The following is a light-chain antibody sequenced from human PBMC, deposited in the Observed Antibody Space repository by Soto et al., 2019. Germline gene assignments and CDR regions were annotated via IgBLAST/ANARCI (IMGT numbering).Light chain of an antibody. J-gene: IGKJ3*01. CDR3: QQSYSTPFS. CDR1: QGISSY. V-gene: IGKV1-39*01. Sequence: IQLTHSPSYLTASVGVRVTITCRASQGISSYLAWYQQKPGKAPKLLIYVASSLQSGVPSRFSGSGSGTDFTLTISSLQPEDFATYYCQQSYSTPFSSAPGTKVDIK. CDR2: VAS.